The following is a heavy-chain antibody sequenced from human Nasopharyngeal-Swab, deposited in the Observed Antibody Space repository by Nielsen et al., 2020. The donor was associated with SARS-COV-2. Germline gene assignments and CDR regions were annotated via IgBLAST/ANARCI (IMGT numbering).Heavy chain of an antibody. CDR3: ARGSTFIDY. V-gene: IGHV1-18*01. J-gene: IGHJ4*02. Sequence: ASVKVSCKASGYTFTSYGISWVRQAPGQGLEWMGWISGNIGTTNYAQNLQGRVTMTTDTSTSTAYMELRNLRSDDTAVYYCARGSTFIDYWGQGTLVTVSS. D-gene: IGHD1-26*01. CDR1: GYTFTSYG. CDR2: ISGNIGTT.